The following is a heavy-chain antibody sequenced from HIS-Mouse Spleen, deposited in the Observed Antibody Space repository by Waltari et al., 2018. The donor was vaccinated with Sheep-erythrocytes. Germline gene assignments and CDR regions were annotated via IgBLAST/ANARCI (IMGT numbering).Heavy chain of an antibody. CDR1: GFTVSIFA. Sequence: QVQLVESGGGVVQPGRSLRLSCAAAGFTVSIFAMPWVRQAPGKGLEWVAVISYDGSNKYYADSVKGRFTISRDNSKNTLYLQMNSLRAEDTAVYYCAREYSSSHAEYFQHWGQGTLVTVSS. CDR3: AREYSSSHAEYFQH. V-gene: IGHV3-30*04. J-gene: IGHJ1*01. CDR2: ISYDGSNK. D-gene: IGHD6-6*01.